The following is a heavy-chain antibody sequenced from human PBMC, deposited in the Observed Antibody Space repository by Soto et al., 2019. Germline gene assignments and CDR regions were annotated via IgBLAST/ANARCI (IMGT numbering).Heavy chain of an antibody. Sequence: GGSLRLSCAASGFTFSSYVMSWVRQAPGKGLEWVSAISGSGGSTYYADSVKGRFTISRDNSKNTLYLQMNSLRAEDTAVYYCAKAGEMATGVDYWGQGTLVTVSS. D-gene: IGHD3-10*01. J-gene: IGHJ4*02. V-gene: IGHV3-23*01. CDR1: GFTFSSYV. CDR2: ISGSGGST. CDR3: AKAGEMATGVDY.